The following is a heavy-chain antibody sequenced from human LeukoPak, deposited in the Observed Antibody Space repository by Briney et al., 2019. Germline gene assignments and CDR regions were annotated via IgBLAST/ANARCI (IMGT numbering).Heavy chain of an antibody. J-gene: IGHJ4*02. CDR2: ISNNGEDT. Sequence: GGSQRLSCAASGFTFITYAFHWVRQAPGKGLEYVSAISNNGEDTYYADSVKGRFTISRDNSKNTLYLQMGSLRAEDMAVYYCVRGGGVVAGTYDYWGQGTLVTVSS. V-gene: IGHV3-64*02. CDR1: GFTFITYA. CDR3: VRGGGVVAGTYDY. D-gene: IGHD6-19*01.